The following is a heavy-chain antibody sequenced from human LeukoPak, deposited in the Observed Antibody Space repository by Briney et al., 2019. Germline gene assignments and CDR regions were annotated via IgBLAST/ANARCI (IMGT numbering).Heavy chain of an antibody. Sequence: GGSLRLSCAASGFTFSSYAMSWVRQAPGKGLECISGFSGSGGSTYYADSVKGRFTISRDNSKNTLYLQMNSLRAEDTAVYYCAKVGKGVAARLKGYYYFDYWGQGTLVTVSS. V-gene: IGHV3-23*01. J-gene: IGHJ4*02. CDR3: AKVGKGVAARLKGYYYFDY. D-gene: IGHD6-6*01. CDR1: GFTFSSYA. CDR2: FSGSGGST.